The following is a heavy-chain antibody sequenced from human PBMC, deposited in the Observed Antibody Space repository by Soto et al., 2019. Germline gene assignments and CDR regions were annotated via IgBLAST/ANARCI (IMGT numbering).Heavy chain of an antibody. Sequence: QVQLVQSGAEVKKPGASVKVSCKASGYTFTSYDINWVRQATGQGLEYLGWMNPNSGNTAYVQKFQGRVTMTWDTSITTAIMELRSRRLGDTAVYFCARGVKSGAYARWLDPWGQGTLVTVSS. CDR3: ARGVKSGAYARWLDP. CDR2: MNPNSGNT. V-gene: IGHV1-8*01. J-gene: IGHJ5*02. D-gene: IGHD4-17*01. CDR1: GYTFTSYD.